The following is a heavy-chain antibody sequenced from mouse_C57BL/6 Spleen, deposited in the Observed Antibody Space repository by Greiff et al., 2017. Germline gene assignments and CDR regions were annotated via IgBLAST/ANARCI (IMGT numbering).Heavy chain of an antibody. D-gene: IGHD1-1*01. Sequence: QVQLQQSGPGLVQPSQSLSITCTVSGFSLTSYGVHWVRQSPGKGLEWLGVIWRGGSTDYNAAVMSRLSITKDNSKSQVFFNMNSLQADDTAIYYCAKNYYYGQGYFDVWGTGTTVTVSS. CDR1: GFSLTSYG. J-gene: IGHJ1*03. CDR3: AKNYYYGQGYFDV. V-gene: IGHV2-5*01. CDR2: IWRGGST.